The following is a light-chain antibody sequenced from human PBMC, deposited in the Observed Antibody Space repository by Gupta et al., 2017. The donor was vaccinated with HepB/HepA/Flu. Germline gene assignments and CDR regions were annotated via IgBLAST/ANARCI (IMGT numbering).Light chain of an antibody. V-gene: IGKV1-39*01. CDR2: AAS. CDR3: QQSYSTPRIT. J-gene: IGKJ5*01. Sequence: DIQMTRSPSSLSASVGDRVTITCRASQSISSYLNWYQQKPGKAPKLLIYAASSLQSGVPSRFGGSGSGTDFTLTISSLQPEDFATYYCQQSYSTPRITFGQGTRLEIK. CDR1: QSISSY.